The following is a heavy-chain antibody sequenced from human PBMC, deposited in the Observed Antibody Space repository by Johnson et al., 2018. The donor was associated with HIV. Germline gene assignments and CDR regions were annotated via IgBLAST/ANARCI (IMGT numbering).Heavy chain of an antibody. D-gene: IGHD6-13*01. CDR2: ISSSGSTI. J-gene: IGHJ3*02. CDR3: AKDRASSSWYGWDAFDI. CDR1: GFTFSNAW. V-gene: IGHV3-11*01. Sequence: QVQLVESGGGLVKPGGSLRLSCAASGFTFSNAWMSWIRQAPGKGLEWVSYISSSGSTIYDADSVKGRFTISRDNAKNTLYLQMNSLRAEDTAVYYCAKDRASSSWYGWDAFDIWGQGTMVTVSS.